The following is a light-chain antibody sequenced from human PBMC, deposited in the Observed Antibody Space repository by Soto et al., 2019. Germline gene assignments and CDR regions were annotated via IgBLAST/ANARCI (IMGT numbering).Light chain of an antibody. V-gene: IGKV1-5*03. CDR1: QSISNW. CDR2: KAS. Sequence: DIQMTPSPSTLSASVGDRVTITCRASQSISNWLAWHQQKPGKVPKILIYKASSLEGGVPSRFSGSGSGTEFTLTISSLQPEDFATYYCQQYNGYRWTFGQGTKGDIK. CDR3: QQYNGYRWT. J-gene: IGKJ1*01.